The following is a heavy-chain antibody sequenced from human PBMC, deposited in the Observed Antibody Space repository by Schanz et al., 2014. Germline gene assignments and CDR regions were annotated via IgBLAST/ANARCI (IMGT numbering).Heavy chain of an antibody. CDR3: AKAEYDILTDSYSRLDP. V-gene: IGHV1-18*01. Sequence: QIQLVQSGPEVKKPGATVKVSCKASGYIFTSYGISWVRQAPGQGLEWMGWISAYNGNTEYPQKLQGRVTMTTDTSTSTAYMELRSLRSDDTAVYYCAKAEYDILTDSYSRLDPWGQGTLVTVSS. D-gene: IGHD3-9*01. CDR2: ISAYNGNT. J-gene: IGHJ5*02. CDR1: GYIFTSYG.